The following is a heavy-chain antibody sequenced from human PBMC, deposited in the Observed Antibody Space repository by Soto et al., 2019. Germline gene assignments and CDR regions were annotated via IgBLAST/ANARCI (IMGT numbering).Heavy chain of an antibody. J-gene: IGHJ4*02. CDR1: GGSMRSYY. V-gene: IGHV4-59*08. Sequence: SETLSLTCTVSGGSMRSYYWSWIRQPPGKGLEWIGSVYYIGSTDYNPSLKSRVTISVDTSKNEFSLKLRSVSAADTAVYYCARPQFGGVIVPLDFWGQGALVTVSS. CDR2: VYYIGST. D-gene: IGHD3-16*02. CDR3: ARPQFGGVIVPLDF.